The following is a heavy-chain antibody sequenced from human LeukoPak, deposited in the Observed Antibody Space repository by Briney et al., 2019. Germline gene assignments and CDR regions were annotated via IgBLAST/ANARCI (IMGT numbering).Heavy chain of an antibody. J-gene: IGHJ4*02. CDR1: GYTFTSYG. CDR3: AREDSSDPLAN. CDR2: ISAYNGNT. Sequence: GASVKVSCKASGYTFTSYGISWVRQAPGQGLEWMGWISAYNGNTNYAQKLQGRVTITADESTSTAYMELSSLRSEDTAVYYCAREDSSDPLANWGQGTLVTVSS. D-gene: IGHD3-22*01. V-gene: IGHV1-18*01.